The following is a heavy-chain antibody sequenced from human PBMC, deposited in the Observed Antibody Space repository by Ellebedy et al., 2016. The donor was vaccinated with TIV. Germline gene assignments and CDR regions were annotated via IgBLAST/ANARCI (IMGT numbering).Heavy chain of an antibody. CDR2: IYHSGTT. CDR1: GDSISSNSNY. J-gene: IGHJ3*01. V-gene: IGHV4-39*01. D-gene: IGHD4-17*01. CDR3: ARPLGGYGDYGNVFDV. Sequence: MPSETLSLTCIVSGDSISSNSNYWVWIRQSPGKGPEWIGSIYHSGTTYYNPSLKSRVTMSVDTSKNQFSLKLTSVTAAETAVYYCARPLGGYGDYGNVFDVWGQGTMVTVSS.